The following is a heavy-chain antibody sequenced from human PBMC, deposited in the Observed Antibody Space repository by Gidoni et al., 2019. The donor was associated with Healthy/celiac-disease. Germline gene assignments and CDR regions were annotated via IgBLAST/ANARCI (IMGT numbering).Heavy chain of an antibody. D-gene: IGHD3-10*01. CDR1: GGSIRSSSYY. Sequence: QLQLQESGPGLVKPSETLSLTCTVSGGSIRSSSYYWCWIRQPPGKGLEWIVSIYSSGSTYYNPSPKSRVTISVDTSKNQFFLKLISVTAADTAVYYCARHGGITMAYWYFDLWGRGTLVTVSS. CDR3: ARHGGITMAYWYFDL. CDR2: IYSSGST. V-gene: IGHV4-39*01. J-gene: IGHJ2*01.